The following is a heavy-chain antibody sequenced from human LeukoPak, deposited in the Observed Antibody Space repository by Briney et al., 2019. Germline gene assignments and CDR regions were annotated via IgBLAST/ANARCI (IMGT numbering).Heavy chain of an antibody. D-gene: IGHD2-21*01. CDR3: ASDSEDVVMDV. CDR1: GGSINNYY. V-gene: IGHV4-59*01. J-gene: IGHJ6*03. Sequence: PSETLSLTCTVSGGSINNYYWSWIRQPPGKGLEWIGYVHYTGNTNYNPSVRTRVTISVDTSKNQFSLKVTSVSAADTAVYYCASDSEDVVMDVWGKGTTVIVSS. CDR2: VHYTGNT.